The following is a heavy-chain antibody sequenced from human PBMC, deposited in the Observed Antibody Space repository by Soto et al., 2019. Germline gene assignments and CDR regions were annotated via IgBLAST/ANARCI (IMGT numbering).Heavy chain of an antibody. D-gene: IGHD2-15*01. Sequence: SETLSLTCTVSGGSISSSSDYWGWIRQPPGKGLEWIGSIYYSGSTYYNPSLKSRVTISVDTSKNQFSLKLSSVTAADTAVYYCARVKDIVVVVAARVLWFDPWGQGTLVTVSS. CDR1: GGSISSSSDY. CDR3: ARVKDIVVVVAARVLWFDP. J-gene: IGHJ5*02. CDR2: IYYSGST. V-gene: IGHV4-39*01.